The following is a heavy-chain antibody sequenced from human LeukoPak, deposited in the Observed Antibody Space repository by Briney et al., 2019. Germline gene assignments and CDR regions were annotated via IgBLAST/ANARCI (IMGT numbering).Heavy chain of an antibody. V-gene: IGHV1-18*01. CDR3: ARDYYYDSSGYSPFDF. J-gene: IGHJ4*02. Sequence: ASVKVSCKASGYTFTSYGISWVRQAPGQGLEWMGWISAYNGNTNYAQKFQGRVTITADTSTTTAYMELSSLRPDDTAVYYCARDYYYDSSGYSPFDFWGQGTLVTVSS. CDR2: ISAYNGNT. D-gene: IGHD3-22*01. CDR1: GYTFTSYG.